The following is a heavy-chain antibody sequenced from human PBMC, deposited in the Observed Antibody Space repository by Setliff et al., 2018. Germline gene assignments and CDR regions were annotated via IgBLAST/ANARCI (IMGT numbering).Heavy chain of an antibody. CDR3: AKASLAYSFGYYFDS. CDR1: ESTFSSFG. CDR2: IRYDGSYE. D-gene: IGHD5-18*01. Sequence: GGSLRLSCTASESTFSSFGMHWVRQAPGKGLEWVGFIRYDGSYEYYADSVQGRFTISRDNSKNTLFLHMNNLRPEDTALYYCAKASLAYSFGYYFDSWGQGALVTVPQ. V-gene: IGHV3-30*02. J-gene: IGHJ4*01.